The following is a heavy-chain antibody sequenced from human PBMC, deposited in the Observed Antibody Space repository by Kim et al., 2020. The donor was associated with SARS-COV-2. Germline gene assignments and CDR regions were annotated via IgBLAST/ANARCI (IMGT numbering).Heavy chain of an antibody. D-gene: IGHD2-15*01. V-gene: IGHV4-34*01. J-gene: IGHJ6*02. CDR3: ARGPGYCSGGSCYFDGMDV. CDR2: INHSGST. Sequence: SETLSLTCAVYGGSFSGYYWSWIRQPPGKGLEWIGEINHSGSTNYNPSLKSRVTISVDTSKNQFSLKLSSVTAADTAVYYCARGPGYCSGGSCYFDGMDVWGQGTTVTVSS. CDR1: GGSFSGYY.